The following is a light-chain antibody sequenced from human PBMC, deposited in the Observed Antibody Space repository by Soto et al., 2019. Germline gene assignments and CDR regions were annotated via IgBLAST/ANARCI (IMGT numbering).Light chain of an antibody. Sequence: QSALTQPASVSDSPGQSITISCTGTSSDVGGSNFVSWYQQHPGKPPKLMIYDVSKRPSGVSTRFSGSKSGNTASLTISGLQAEDEADYHCSSYVGITTLVFGGGTKLTVL. CDR3: SSYVGITTLV. CDR2: DVS. V-gene: IGLV2-14*03. CDR1: SSDVGGSNF. J-gene: IGLJ2*01.